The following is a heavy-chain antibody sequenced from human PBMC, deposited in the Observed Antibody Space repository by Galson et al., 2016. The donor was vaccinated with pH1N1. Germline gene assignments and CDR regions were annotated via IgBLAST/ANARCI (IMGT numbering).Heavy chain of an antibody. CDR1: RDTFSSYV. V-gene: IGHV1-69*06. J-gene: IGHJ1*01. CDR2: IIPIFDTS. CDR3: ASESGYYVRGDLQH. Sequence: SVKVSCKASRDTFSSYVFNWVRQAPGHGLEWMGGIIPIFDTSNYAQKFQGRVTITADKSTSTAYMELNSLRSENTAMYYCASESGYYVRGDLQHWGQGTLVIVSS. D-gene: IGHD3-22*01.